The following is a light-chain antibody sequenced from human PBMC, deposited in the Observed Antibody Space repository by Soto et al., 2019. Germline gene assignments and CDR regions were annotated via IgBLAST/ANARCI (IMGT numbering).Light chain of an antibody. V-gene: IGKV3-20*01. CDR2: GAS. CDR3: QRYGSSPPFT. Sequence: EIVLTQSPGTLSLSPGERATLSCRASQRVSSSYLAWYQQKPGQAPRLLIYGASTRATSIPDRFSGSGSGRDFTLTISRLEPEDFAVYYCQRYGSSPPFTFGQGTKVEI. J-gene: IGKJ2*01. CDR1: QRVSSSY.